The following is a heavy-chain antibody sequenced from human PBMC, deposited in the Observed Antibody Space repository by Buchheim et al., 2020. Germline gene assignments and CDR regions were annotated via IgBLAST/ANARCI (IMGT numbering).Heavy chain of an antibody. CDR3: AKEKWLSGNGYYFDY. D-gene: IGHD6-19*01. J-gene: IGHJ4*02. CDR1: GFTFSSYG. CDR2: ISYDGGNK. V-gene: IGHV3-30*18. Sequence: VQLVESGGGVVQPGRSLRLSCAASGFTFSSYGMHWVRQAPGKGLEWVAVISYDGGNKYYADSVKGRFTISRDNSKNTLYLQMNSLRAEDTAVYYCAKEKWLSGNGYYFDYWGQGTL.